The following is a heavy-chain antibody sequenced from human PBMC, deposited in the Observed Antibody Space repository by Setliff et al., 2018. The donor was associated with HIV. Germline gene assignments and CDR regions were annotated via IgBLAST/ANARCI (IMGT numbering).Heavy chain of an antibody. J-gene: IGHJ3*02. Sequence: GASVKVSCKASGYPFSGYGISWVRQAPGQGLEWMGWISAYNGNTNYAQKLQGRVTMTTDTSTSTAYMELRSLRSDDTAVYYCARDVGNLIVVVAVDAFDIWGQGTMVTV. V-gene: IGHV1-18*01. D-gene: IGHD2-15*01. CDR2: ISAYNGNT. CDR3: ARDVGNLIVVVAVDAFDI. CDR1: GYPFSGYG.